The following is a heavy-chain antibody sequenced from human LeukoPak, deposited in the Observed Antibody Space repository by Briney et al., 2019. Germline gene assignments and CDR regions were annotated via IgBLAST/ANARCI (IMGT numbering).Heavy chain of an antibody. CDR2: INHSGST. V-gene: IGHV4-34*01. CDR3: ARGTFGELLGDAFDI. Sequence: SETLSLTCAVYGGSFSGYYWSWIRQPPGKGLEWIGEINHSGSTNYNPSLKSRVTISVDTSKNQFSLKLSSVTAADTAVYYCARGTFGELLGDAFDIWGQGTMVTVSS. D-gene: IGHD3-10*01. J-gene: IGHJ3*02. CDR1: GGSFSGYY.